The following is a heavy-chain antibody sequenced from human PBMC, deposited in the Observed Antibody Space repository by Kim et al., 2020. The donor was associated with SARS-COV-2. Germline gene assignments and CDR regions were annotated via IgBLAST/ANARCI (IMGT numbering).Heavy chain of an antibody. J-gene: IGHJ4*02. V-gene: IGHV4-31*03. CDR2: IYYSGST. CDR1: GGSISSGCYY. Sequence: SETLSLTCTVSGGSISSGCYYWSWIRQHPGKGLEWIGYIYYSGSTYYNPSLKSRVTISVDTSKNQFSLKLSSVTAADTAVYYCARGILITIFGVVAHLDYWGQGTLVTVSS. CDR3: ARGILITIFGVVAHLDY. D-gene: IGHD3-3*01.